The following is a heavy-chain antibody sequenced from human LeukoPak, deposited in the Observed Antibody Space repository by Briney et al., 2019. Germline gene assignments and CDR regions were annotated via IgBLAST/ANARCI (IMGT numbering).Heavy chain of an antibody. J-gene: IGHJ4*02. D-gene: IGHD3-22*01. CDR3: AREHYDSSGYV. CDR2: IIPIFGTA. CDR1: GGTFSSYA. V-gene: IGHV1-69*05. Sequence: ASVKVSCKASGGTFSSYAISWVRQAPGQGLEWMGRIIPIFGTANYAQKFQGRVTITTDESTSTAYMELSGLRSEDTAVYYCAREHYDSSGYVWGQGTLVTVSS.